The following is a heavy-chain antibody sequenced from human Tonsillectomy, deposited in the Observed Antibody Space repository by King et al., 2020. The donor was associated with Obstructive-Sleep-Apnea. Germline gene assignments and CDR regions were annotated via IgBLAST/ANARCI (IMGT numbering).Heavy chain of an antibody. CDR2: ISGSGGST. V-gene: IGHV3-23*04. D-gene: IGHD3-10*01. CDR1: GSTFSSYA. J-gene: IGHJ4*02. CDR3: AKPSSGSYYSPIGY. Sequence: VQLVESGGGLVQPGGSLRLSCAASGSTFSSYAMSWVRQAPGKGREWVSAISGSGGSTYYAASVKGRFTISRDNSKNTLYLQMNSLRAEDTAVYYCAKPSSGSYYSPIGYWGQGTLVTVSS.